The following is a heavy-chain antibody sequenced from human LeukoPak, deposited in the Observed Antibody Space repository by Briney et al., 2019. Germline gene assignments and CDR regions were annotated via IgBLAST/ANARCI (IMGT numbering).Heavy chain of an antibody. J-gene: IGHJ4*02. Sequence: GGSLRLSCAASGFTFSSYSMNWVRQAPGKGLEWVSSISSSSSYIYYADSVKGRFTISRDNAKNSLYLQMNSLRAEDTAVYYCAKAPVGHYDFWSGYYWGQGTLVTVSS. V-gene: IGHV3-21*04. D-gene: IGHD3-3*01. CDR2: ISSSSSYI. CDR3: AKAPVGHYDFWSGYY. CDR1: GFTFSSYS.